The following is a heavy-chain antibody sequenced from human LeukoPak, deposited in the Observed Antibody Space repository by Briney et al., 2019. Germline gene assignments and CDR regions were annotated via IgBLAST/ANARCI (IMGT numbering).Heavy chain of an antibody. CDR2: IYSGGST. J-gene: IGHJ3*02. CDR3: AREEPGGAFDI. D-gene: IGHD1-14*01. V-gene: IGHV3-66*01. Sequence: GGSLRLSCAASGFTVSSNYMSWVRQAPGKGLEWVSVIYSGGSTYYADSVKGRLTISRDNSKNTLYLQMNSLRAEDTAVYYCAREEPGGAFDIWGQGTMVTVSS. CDR1: GFTVSSNY.